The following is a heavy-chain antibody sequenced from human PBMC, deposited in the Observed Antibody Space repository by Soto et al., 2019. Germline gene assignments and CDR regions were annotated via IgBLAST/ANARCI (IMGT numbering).Heavy chain of an antibody. CDR3: AKGASSNLELLFRGDAFDI. Sequence: QVQLVESGGGVVQPGRSLRLSCAASGFTFSSYGMHWVRQAPGKGLEWVAVISYDGSNKYYADSVKGRFTISRDHSKNTLYLQMNSLRAEDTAVYYCAKGASSNLELLFRGDAFDIWGQGTMVTVSS. CDR2: ISYDGSNK. D-gene: IGHD3-3*01. J-gene: IGHJ3*02. V-gene: IGHV3-30*18. CDR1: GFTFSSYG.